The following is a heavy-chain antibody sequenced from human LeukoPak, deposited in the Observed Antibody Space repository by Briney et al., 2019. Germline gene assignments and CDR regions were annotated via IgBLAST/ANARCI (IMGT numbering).Heavy chain of an antibody. D-gene: IGHD5-12*01. CDR1: GFTFSSYA. V-gene: IGHV3-21*01. J-gene: IGHJ4*02. CDR2: ISSSGRYI. CDR3: TSSGYNSDYFDY. Sequence: GGSLRLSCAASGFTFSSYAMSWVRQAPGKGLEWVSSISSSGRYIYYAHSVKGRFTISRDNAKSSLYLQVDSLRAEDTAVYYCTSSGYNSDYFDYWGQGTLVTVSS.